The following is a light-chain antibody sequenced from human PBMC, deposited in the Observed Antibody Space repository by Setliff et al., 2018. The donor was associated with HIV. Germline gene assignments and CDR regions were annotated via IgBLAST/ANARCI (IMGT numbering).Light chain of an antibody. Sequence: QSALTQPPSVSGAPGQRVTISCTGGSSNIGADYDVHWYQQLPGTAPKLLIYGNTNRPSGVPDRFSASKSGTSASLAFSGLQAEDEADYYCQSFDNSLDGYVFGAGTKVTVL. J-gene: IGLJ1*01. CDR2: GNT. V-gene: IGLV1-40*01. CDR3: QSFDNSLDGYV. CDR1: SSNIGADYD.